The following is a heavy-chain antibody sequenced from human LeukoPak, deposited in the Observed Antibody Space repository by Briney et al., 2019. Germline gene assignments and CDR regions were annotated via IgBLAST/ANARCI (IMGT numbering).Heavy chain of an antibody. CDR1: GSISGYY. CDR2: IYTSGST. V-gene: IGHV4-4*09. Sequence: SETLSLTCTVSGSISGYYWSWIRQPPGKGLEWIGYIYTSGSTNYNPSLESRVTISVDTSKNQFSLDLSSVTAADTAVYYCARQKCTSASCLTKNAFDIWGQGTVVTVSS. J-gene: IGHJ3*02. CDR3: ARQKCTSASCLTKNAFDI. D-gene: IGHD2-2*01.